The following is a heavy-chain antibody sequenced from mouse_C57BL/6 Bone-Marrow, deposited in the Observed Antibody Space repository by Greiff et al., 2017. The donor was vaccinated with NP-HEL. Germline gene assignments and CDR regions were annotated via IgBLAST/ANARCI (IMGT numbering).Heavy chain of an antibody. V-gene: IGHV5-9*01. CDR2: ISGGGGNT. Sequence: EVMLVESGGGLVKPGGSLKLSCAASGFTFSSYTMSWVRQTPEKRLEWVATISGGGGNTYYPDSVKGRFTISRDNAKNTLYLQMSSLRSEDTALYYGARRVYDGYSYWYFDVWGTGTTVTVSS. D-gene: IGHD2-3*01. CDR3: ARRVYDGYSYWYFDV. J-gene: IGHJ1*03. CDR1: GFTFSSYT.